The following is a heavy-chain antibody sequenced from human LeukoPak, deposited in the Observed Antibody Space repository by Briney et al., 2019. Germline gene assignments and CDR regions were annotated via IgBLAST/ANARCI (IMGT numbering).Heavy chain of an antibody. CDR3: ARDRYDLVTGYNDAFDV. V-gene: IGHV3-7*01. Sequence: GGSLRLSCAASGFPFTTYWMSWVRRAPGKGLEWLANIKQDGSEKYYVDSVKGRFTISKDNAKNSVYLQMSSLRAEDTAMYYCARDRYDLVTGYNDAFDVWGQGTMVTVSS. CDR1: GFPFTTYW. CDR2: IKQDGSEK. D-gene: IGHD3-9*01. J-gene: IGHJ3*01.